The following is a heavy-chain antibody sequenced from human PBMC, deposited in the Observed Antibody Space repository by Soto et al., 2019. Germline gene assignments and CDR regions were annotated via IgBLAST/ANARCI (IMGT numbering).Heavy chain of an antibody. CDR3: AKDGSYYDSPTESDF. CDR1: GFTFSSYA. J-gene: IGHJ4*02. Sequence: PVGSLRLSCAASGFTFSSYAMSWVRQAPGKGLEWVSAISGSGYLSYYADAVKGRFTISRDNSKNTLYLQMNSLRAEDTAVYYCAKDGSYYDSPTESDFWGQGTLVTVSS. D-gene: IGHD3-22*01. CDR2: ISGSGYLS. V-gene: IGHV3-23*01.